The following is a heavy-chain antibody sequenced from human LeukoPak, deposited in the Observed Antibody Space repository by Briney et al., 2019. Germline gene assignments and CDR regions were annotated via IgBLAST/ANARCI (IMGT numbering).Heavy chain of an antibody. CDR1: GFTFSSYG. Sequence: PGGSLRLSCAASGFTFSSYGMHWVRQAPGKGLEWVAFIRYDGSNKYYADSVKGRFTISRDNSKNTLYLQMNSLRAEDTAVYYCAKDRGCDDGVRGAGRYYIYYCDMDVWGQGTTVTVSS. CDR3: AKDRGCDDGVRGAGRYYIYYCDMDV. V-gene: IGHV3-30*02. J-gene: IGHJ6*02. D-gene: IGHD3-10*01. CDR2: IRYDGSNK.